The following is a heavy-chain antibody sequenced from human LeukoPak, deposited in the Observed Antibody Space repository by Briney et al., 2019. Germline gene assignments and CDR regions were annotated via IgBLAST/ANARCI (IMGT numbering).Heavy chain of an antibody. CDR2: ISSSSSYI. J-gene: IGHJ3*02. V-gene: IGHV3-21*01. Sequence: GGSLRLSCAASGFTFSSYSMNWVRQALGKWLEWVSSISSSSSYIYYADSVKGRFTISRDNAKNSLYLQMNSLRAEDTAVYYCARQWGYGAFDIWGQGTMVTVSS. CDR1: GFTFSSYS. D-gene: IGHD5-18*01. CDR3: ARQWGYGAFDI.